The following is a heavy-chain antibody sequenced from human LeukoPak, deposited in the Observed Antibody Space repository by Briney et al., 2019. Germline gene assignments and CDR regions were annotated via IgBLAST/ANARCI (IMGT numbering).Heavy chain of an antibody. CDR1: GFTFSSYA. V-gene: IGHV3-23*01. Sequence: PGGSLRLSCAASGFTFSSYAMSWVHQAPGKGLEWVSAISGSGGSTYYADSVKGRFTISRDNSENTLYLQMNSLRAEDTAVYYCAKGSGEVVIADEDYWGQGTLVAVSS. J-gene: IGHJ4*02. CDR3: AKGSGEVVIADEDY. CDR2: ISGSGGST. D-gene: IGHD2-21*01.